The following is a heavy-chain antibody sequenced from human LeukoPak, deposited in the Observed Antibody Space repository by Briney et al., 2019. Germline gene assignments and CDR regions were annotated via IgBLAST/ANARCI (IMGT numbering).Heavy chain of an antibody. CDR1: GFTISNYW. V-gene: IGHV3-74*01. D-gene: IGHD3-22*01. CDR2: ISSDGTNT. CDR3: ARTSYDTGGYFED. J-gene: IGHJ4*02. Sequence: QPGGSLRLSCAASGFTISNYWMHWVRQAPGKGLVWVSRISSDGTNTNYADSVKGRFTISRDNAKNTLYLQMNSLGAEDTAVYYCARTSYDTGGYFEDWGQRTLVTVSS.